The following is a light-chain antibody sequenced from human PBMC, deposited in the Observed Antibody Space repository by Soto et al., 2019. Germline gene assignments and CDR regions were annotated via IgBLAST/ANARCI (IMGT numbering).Light chain of an antibody. CDR2: RTS. CDR3: QHYGNSLWT. V-gene: IGKV3-20*01. CDR1: ESVSSSF. Sequence: ETVLTQSPGTLSLSPGERATLPCRASESVSSSFLTWYQQKPGQAPRLLIYRTSNRVTGIPDRFSGSGSGTDFTLTISRLEPEDFAVYFCQHYGNSLWTFGQGTKWIS. J-gene: IGKJ1*01.